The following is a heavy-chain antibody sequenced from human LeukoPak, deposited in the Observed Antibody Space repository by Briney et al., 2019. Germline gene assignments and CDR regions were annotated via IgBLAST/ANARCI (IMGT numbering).Heavy chain of an antibody. J-gene: IGHJ3*02. CDR1: GYSFTSYW. D-gene: IGHD7-27*01. CDR2: IDPSDSYT. Sequence: GESLKISCKGSGYSFTSYWISWVRQMPGKGLEWMGRIDPSDSYTNYSPSFQGHVTISADKSISTAYLQWSSLKASDTAMYYCARRERFNWGSRAFDIWGQGTMVTVSS. V-gene: IGHV5-10-1*01. CDR3: ARRERFNWGSRAFDI.